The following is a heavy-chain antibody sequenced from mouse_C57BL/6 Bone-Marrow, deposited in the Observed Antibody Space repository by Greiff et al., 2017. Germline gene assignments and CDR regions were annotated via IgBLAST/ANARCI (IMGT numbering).Heavy chain of an antibody. V-gene: IGHV1-55*01. J-gene: IGHJ2*01. CDR1: GYTFTSSW. D-gene: IGHD4-1*01. CDR2: IYPGSGST. CDR3: ASENGDGRDY. Sequence: QVKLKQPGAELVKPGASVKMSCKASGYTFTSSWITWVKQRPGQGLEWIGDIYPGSGSTNYNAKFKGKAKLTVDTSSSTAYMQLSSLTSEDSAVYYGASENGDGRDYWGQGTTLTVSS.